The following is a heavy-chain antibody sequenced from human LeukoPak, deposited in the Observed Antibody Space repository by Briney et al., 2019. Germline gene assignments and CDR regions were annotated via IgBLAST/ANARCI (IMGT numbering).Heavy chain of an antibody. CDR2: VFYTGKT. J-gene: IGHJ4*02. CDR1: GGSVSTSDYY. Sequence: SETLSLTCTVSGGSVSTSDYYWGWIRQSPGKGLEWIGDVFYTGKTNYNPSLRGRATISIDTSKNQFSLKLTYVTAADSAVYYCARVFDSWGQGTLVTVSS. CDR3: ARVFDS. V-gene: IGHV4-39*07.